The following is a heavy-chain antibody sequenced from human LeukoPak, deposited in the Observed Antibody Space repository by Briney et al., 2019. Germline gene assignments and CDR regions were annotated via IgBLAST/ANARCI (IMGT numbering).Heavy chain of an antibody. J-gene: IGHJ5*02. CDR3: ARPYGSGRRWFDP. V-gene: IGHV3-48*01. D-gene: IGHD3-10*01. CDR1: GFTFSSYS. CDR2: ISSSSSTI. Sequence: GGSLRLSCAASGFTFSSYSMNWVRQAPGKGLEWVSYISSSSSTIYYADSVKGRFTISRDNAKNSLYLQMNSLRAEDTAVYYCARPYGSGRRWFDPWGQGTLATVSS.